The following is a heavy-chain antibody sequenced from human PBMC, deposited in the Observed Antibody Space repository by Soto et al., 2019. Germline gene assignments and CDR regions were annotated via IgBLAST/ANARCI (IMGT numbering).Heavy chain of an antibody. D-gene: IGHD6-19*01. J-gene: IGHJ4*02. CDR3: ARARPLRSSDCDY. Sequence: GGSLRLSCAASGFTFSSHWMHWVRQAPGKGLMWVSRINSDGSSTVYADSVKGRFTISRDNANNTLYLQMNSLRVEDTAVYYCARARPLRSSDCDYWGQGTLVTVSS. CDR2: INSDGSST. CDR1: GFTFSSHW. V-gene: IGHV3-74*01.